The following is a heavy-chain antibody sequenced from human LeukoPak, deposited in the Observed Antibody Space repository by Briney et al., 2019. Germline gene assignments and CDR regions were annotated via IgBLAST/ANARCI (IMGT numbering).Heavy chain of an antibody. CDR2: IYYSGST. CDR3: ARDSGNLRTIGAFDI. D-gene: IGHD4/OR15-4a*01. Sequence: PSETLSLTCTVSGGSISSHYWSWIRQPPGKGLEWSGYIYYSGSTNYSPSLKRRVSISVDTSKNQFSLKLSSVTAADTAVYYCARDSGNLRTIGAFDIWGQGTMVTVSS. CDR1: GGSISSHY. V-gene: IGHV4-59*11. J-gene: IGHJ3*02.